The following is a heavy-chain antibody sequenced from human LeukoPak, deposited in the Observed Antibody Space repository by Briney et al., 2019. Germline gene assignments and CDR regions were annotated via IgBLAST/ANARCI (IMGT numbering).Heavy chain of an antibody. CDR1: GGSISSYY. CDR3: ARERTDTSMDY. D-gene: IGHD5-18*01. V-gene: IGHV4-59*01. J-gene: IGHJ4*02. CDR2: IYYSGST. Sequence: KPSETLSLTCTVSGGSISSYYWSWIRQPPGKGLEWIGYIYYSGSTNYNPSLKSRVTISVDTSKNQFSLKLSSVTAADTAVYFCARERTDTSMDYWGQGTLVTVSS.